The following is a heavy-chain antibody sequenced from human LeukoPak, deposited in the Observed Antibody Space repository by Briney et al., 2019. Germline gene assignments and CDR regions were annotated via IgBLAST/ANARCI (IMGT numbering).Heavy chain of an antibody. CDR2: IYYSGST. D-gene: IGHD4-17*01. J-gene: IGHJ4*02. Sequence: SETLSLTCTVSGGSISSYYWSWIRQPPGKGLEWIGYIYYSGSTNYNPSLTSRVTISVDTSKNQFSLKLSSVTAADTAVYYCARGPYGDLDYWGQGTLVTVSS. CDR1: GGSISSYY. CDR3: ARGPYGDLDY. V-gene: IGHV4-59*01.